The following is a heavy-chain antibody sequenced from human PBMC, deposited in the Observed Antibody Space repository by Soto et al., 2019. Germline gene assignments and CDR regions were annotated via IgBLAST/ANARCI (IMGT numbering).Heavy chain of an antibody. CDR2: IYYSGST. CDR3: ARYSQRDYDFWSGYQYYYYYGMDV. Sequence: SETLSLTCTVSVGSITGYYWSWIRQPPGKGLEWIGYIYYSGSTNYNPSLKSRVTISVDTSKNQFSLKLSSVTAADTAVYYCARYSQRDYDFWSGYQYYYYYGMDVWGQGTTVTVSS. CDR1: VGSITGYY. D-gene: IGHD3-3*01. J-gene: IGHJ6*02. V-gene: IGHV4-59*01.